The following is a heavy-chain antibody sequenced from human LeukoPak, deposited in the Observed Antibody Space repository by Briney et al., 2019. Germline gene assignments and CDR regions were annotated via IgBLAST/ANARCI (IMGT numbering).Heavy chain of an antibody. V-gene: IGHV4-39*01. Sequence: SETLSLTCTVSGGSISSSSYYWGWIRQPPGKGLEWIRSIYYSGSTYYNPSLKSRVTISVDTSKNQFSLKLSSVTAADTAVYYCARASPVTRTPGVWGQGTTVTVSS. CDR2: IYYSGST. D-gene: IGHD4-11*01. J-gene: IGHJ6*02. CDR3: ARASPVTRTPGV. CDR1: GGSISSSSYY.